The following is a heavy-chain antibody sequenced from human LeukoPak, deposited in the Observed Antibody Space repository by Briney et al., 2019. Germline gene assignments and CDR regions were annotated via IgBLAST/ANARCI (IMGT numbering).Heavy chain of an antibody. D-gene: IGHD5-18*01. CDR3: ARDQYSGIQLWSTADYYYGMDV. V-gene: IGHV3-48*03. J-gene: IGHJ6*02. CDR2: ISSSGSTI. CDR1: GFTFSSYE. Sequence: GGSLRLSCAASGFTFSSYEMNWVRQAPGKGLEWVSYISSSGSTIYYADSVKGRFTISRDSAKNSLYLQMNSLRAEDTAVYYCARDQYSGIQLWSTADYYYGMDVWGQGTTVTVSS.